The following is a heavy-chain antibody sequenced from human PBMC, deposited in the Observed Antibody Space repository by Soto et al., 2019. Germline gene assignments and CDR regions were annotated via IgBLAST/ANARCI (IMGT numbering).Heavy chain of an antibody. CDR2: INPNGGST. Sequence: QVQLVQSGAEVKKPGASVKVSCKASGYTFIHYYIHWVRQAPGQGLEWMAIINPNGGSTNYAQKFQGRVTVTSDTSTSTVSMELNSLGSDDTAVYFCARSLLQGDFWGQGTLGTVSS. CDR1: GYTFIHYY. D-gene: IGHD2-21*01. V-gene: IGHV1-46*01. CDR3: ARSLLQGDF. J-gene: IGHJ4*02.